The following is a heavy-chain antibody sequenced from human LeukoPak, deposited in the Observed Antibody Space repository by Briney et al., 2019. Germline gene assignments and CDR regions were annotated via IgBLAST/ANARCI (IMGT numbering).Heavy chain of an antibody. J-gene: IGHJ4*02. D-gene: IGHD6-13*01. V-gene: IGHV3-48*01. Sequence: PGGSLGLSCAASGFTFSTYRMNWVRQAPGKGLEWVSYFSSSSGTMYYADSVRGRFTISRDIAKNSLYLQMNSLRAEDTAVYYCATVGSSWFYDYWGQGTLVTVSS. CDR2: FSSSSGTM. CDR3: ATVGSSWFYDY. CDR1: GFTFSTYR.